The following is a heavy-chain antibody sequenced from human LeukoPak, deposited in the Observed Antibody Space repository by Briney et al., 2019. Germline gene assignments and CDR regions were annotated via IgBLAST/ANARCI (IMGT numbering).Heavy chain of an antibody. CDR2: ISSNGDNT. Sequence: GGSLRLSCSVSGFTFSTYVMHWVRQAPGKGLEYVSAISSNGDNTYYADSVKGRFTISRDNSKNTLYLQMSSLRANDTAVYYCVRGTGYWGRGTLVTVSS. CDR3: VRGTGY. J-gene: IGHJ4*02. V-gene: IGHV3-64D*06. CDR1: GFTFSTYV.